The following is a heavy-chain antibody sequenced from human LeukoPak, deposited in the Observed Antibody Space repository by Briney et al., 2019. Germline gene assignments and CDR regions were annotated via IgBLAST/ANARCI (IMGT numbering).Heavy chain of an antibody. CDR1: GGTFSSYA. V-gene: IGHV1-69*05. CDR2: IIPIFGTA. CDR3: ATERITMIVVAPGGAFDI. J-gene: IGHJ3*02. Sequence: SVKVSCKASGGTFSSYATSWVRQAPGQGLEWMGGIIPIFGTANHAQKFQGRVTITTDESTSTAYMELSSLRSEDTAVYYCATERITMIVVAPGGAFDIWGQGTMVTVSS. D-gene: IGHD3-22*01.